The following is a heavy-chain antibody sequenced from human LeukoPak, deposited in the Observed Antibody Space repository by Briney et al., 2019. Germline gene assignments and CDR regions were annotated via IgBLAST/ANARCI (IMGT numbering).Heavy chain of an antibody. D-gene: IGHD6-13*01. CDR3: ALVPRYSTTWSTFDY. J-gene: IGHJ4*02. Sequence: PGGSLRLSCAASGVAFSTYGMHWVRQAPGKGLEWVAVKSFDGNNQYYADSVTGRFTISRDNSKNTLYLQMSGLRTEDTAVYYCALVPRYSTTWSTFDYWGQGTLVTVSS. CDR1: GVAFSTYG. V-gene: IGHV3-30*03. CDR2: KSFDGNNQ.